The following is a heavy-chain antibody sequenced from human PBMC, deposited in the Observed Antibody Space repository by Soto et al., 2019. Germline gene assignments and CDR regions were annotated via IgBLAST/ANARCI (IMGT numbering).Heavy chain of an antibody. CDR2: INHSGST. V-gene: IGHV4-34*01. CDR1: GGSFSGYY. CDR3: ARVATITDY. Sequence: SETLSLTCAVYGGSFSGYYWSWIRQPPGKGLEWIGEINHSGSTNYNPSLKSRVTISVDTSKNQFSLKLSSVTAADTAVYYCARVATITDYWGQGTLVTVSS. J-gene: IGHJ4*02. D-gene: IGHD5-12*01.